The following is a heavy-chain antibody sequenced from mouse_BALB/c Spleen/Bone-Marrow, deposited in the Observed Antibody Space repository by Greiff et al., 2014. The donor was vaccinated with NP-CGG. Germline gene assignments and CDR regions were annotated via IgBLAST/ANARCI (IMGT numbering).Heavy chain of an antibody. CDR3: ARSIYDGYSEAMDY. J-gene: IGHJ4*01. D-gene: IGHD2-3*01. V-gene: IGHV1-54*03. Sequence: QVQLKESGAELVRPGTSVKVSCKASGYAFTNYLIEWVKQRPGQGLEWIGVNNPGSGGTNYNEKFKGKATLTADKSSSTVYMQLSSLTSDDSAVYFCARSIYDGYSEAMDYWGQGTSVTVSP. CDR2: NNPGSGGT. CDR1: GYAFTNYL.